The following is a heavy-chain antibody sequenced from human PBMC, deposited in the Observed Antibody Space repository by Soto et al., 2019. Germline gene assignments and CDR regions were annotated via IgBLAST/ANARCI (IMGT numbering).Heavy chain of an antibody. CDR2: ISAYNGNT. D-gene: IGHD3-10*01. CDR1: GHTFTSYG. V-gene: IGHV1-18*04. CDR3: ARKGGYYGSGSSDY. J-gene: IGHJ4*02. Sequence: ASVKVSCKASGHTFTSYGISWVRQAPGQGLEWMGWISAYNGNTNYAQKLQGRVTMTTDTSTSTAYMELRSLRSDDTAVYYCARKGGYYGSGSSDYWGQGTLVTVSS.